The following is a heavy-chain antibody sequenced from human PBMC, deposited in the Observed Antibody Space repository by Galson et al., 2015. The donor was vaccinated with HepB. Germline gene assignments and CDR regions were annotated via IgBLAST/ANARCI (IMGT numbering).Heavy chain of an antibody. V-gene: IGHV5-10-1*01. D-gene: IGHD3-22*01. CDR1: GYSFTTYW. CDR3: ARQSKIVVPASDQHGMDV. Sequence: QSGAEVKKPWESLRISCKGSGYSFTTYWINWVRQMPGKGLEWMGRIDPSDFYTDYSPSFQGHVTISADKSVNTAFLYWSSLKASDTAIYYCARQSKIVVPASDQHGMDVWGQGTTVTVSS. CDR2: IDPSDFYT. J-gene: IGHJ6*02.